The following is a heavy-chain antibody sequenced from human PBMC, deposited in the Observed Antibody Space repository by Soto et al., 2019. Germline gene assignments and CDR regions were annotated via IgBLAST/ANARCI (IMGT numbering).Heavy chain of an antibody. V-gene: IGHV3-30*18. CDR2: IASDGKDK. CDR3: EKDGDIAAADYFFAY. CDR1: GFTFSNYA. Sequence: QVQLVESGGGVVQPGRSLKLSCAASGFTFSNYAIHWVRQAPGKGLEWVAVIASDGKDKRYADSVKGRFTISRDNSKNTVYMKMNSLRAEDTAVYYCEKDGDIAAADYFFAYWGQGSLVTVSS. D-gene: IGHD6-13*01. J-gene: IGHJ4*02.